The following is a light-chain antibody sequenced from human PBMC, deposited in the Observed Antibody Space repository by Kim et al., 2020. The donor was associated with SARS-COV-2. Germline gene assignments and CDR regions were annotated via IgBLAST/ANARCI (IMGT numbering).Light chain of an antibody. V-gene: IGKV3-15*01. CDR3: HHYSDWPPGDT. CDR1: QSVSNN. CDR2: GAT. J-gene: IGKJ2*01. Sequence: EIVMTQSPATLSVSPGERTTLSCRASQSVSNNLAWYQHKPRQPPRLLVYGATTRATGVLARFSGSGSGTDFTLTVSSLQSEDFAVYYCHHYSDWPPGDTLGEGTKVDIK.